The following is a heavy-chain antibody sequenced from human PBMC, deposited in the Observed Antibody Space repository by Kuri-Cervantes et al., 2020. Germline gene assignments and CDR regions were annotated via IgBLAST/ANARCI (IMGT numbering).Heavy chain of an antibody. V-gene: IGHV3-30*18. D-gene: IGHD3-22*01. CDR2: ISYDGSNK. J-gene: IGHJ4*02. CDR3: AKARVGHYDSSGYFDY. Sequence: GESLKISCAASGFTFSSYGVHWVRQAPGKGLEWVAVISYDGSNKYYADSVKGRFTISRDNSKNTLYLQMYSLRAEDTAVYYCAKARVGHYDSSGYFDYWGQGTLVTVSS. CDR1: GFTFSSYG.